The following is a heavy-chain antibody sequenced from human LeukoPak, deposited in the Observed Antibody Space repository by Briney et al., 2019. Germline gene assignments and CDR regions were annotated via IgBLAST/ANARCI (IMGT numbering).Heavy chain of an antibody. D-gene: IGHD2-15*01. Sequence: GASVKVSCKASGYTFTSYGISWVRQAPGQGLEWMGWISAYNGNTNYAQKLQGRVTMTTDTSTSTAYMELRSLRSDDTAMYYCARAMETVVVVAATGAFDIWGQGTMVTVSS. CDR2: ISAYNGNT. CDR1: GYTFTSYG. CDR3: ARAMETVVVVAATGAFDI. V-gene: IGHV1-18*01. J-gene: IGHJ3*02.